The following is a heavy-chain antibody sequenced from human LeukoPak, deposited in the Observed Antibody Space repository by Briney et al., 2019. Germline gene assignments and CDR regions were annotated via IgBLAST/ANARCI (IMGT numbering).Heavy chain of an antibody. CDR1: GGSISSSNW. V-gene: IGHV4-4*02. CDR2: IYHSGST. J-gene: IGHJ6*03. Sequence: PSETLSLTCAVSGGSISSSNWWSWVRQPPGKGLEWIGEIYHSGSTNYDPSLKSRVTISVDKSKNQFSLKLSSVTAADTAVYYCARVEGGNYYYYMDVWGKGTTVTVSS. CDR3: ARVEGGNYYYYMDV.